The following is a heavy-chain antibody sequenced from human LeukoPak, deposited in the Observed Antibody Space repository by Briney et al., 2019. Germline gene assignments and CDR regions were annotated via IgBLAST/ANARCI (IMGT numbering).Heavy chain of an antibody. CDR3: TSDLPGGRSDYFDY. D-gene: IGHD1-26*01. Sequence: GGSLRLSCAASGFTFSNAWMSWVRQAPGRGLESVGHVKSKTDGGTTDYAAPVKGRFTISRDDSKNTLFLQMNNLEIEDTAVYYCTSDLPGGRSDYFDYWGQGALVTVSS. CDR2: VKSKTDGGTT. J-gene: IGHJ4*02. CDR1: GFTFSNAW. V-gene: IGHV3-15*01.